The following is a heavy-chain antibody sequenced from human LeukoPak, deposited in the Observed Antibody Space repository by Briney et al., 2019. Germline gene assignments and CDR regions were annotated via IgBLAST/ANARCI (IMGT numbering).Heavy chain of an antibody. V-gene: IGHV1-18*01. CDR1: GYTFTNFG. CDR2: ISGYNGNT. D-gene: IGHD2-15*01. CDR3: ARGGKYGCSGGSCYADS. Sequence: SVKVSCKASGYTFTNFGISWVRQAPGQGLEWMGWISGYNGNTNYAQKLQGRVTMTTDTSTSTAYMDLRSLRSDDTAVYYCARGGKYGCSGGSCYADSWGQGTLVTVSS. J-gene: IGHJ5*01.